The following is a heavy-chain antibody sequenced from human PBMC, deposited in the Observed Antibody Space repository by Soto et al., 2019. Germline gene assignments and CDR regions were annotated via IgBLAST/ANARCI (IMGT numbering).Heavy chain of an antibody. V-gene: IGHV3-30-3*01. Sequence: GGSLRLSCAASGFTFSSYAMHWVRQAPGKGLEWVAVISYDGSNKYYADSVKGRFTISRGNSKNTLYLQMNSLRAEDTAVYYCAREFGSSQYYFDYWGQGTLVTVSS. CDR2: ISYDGSNK. D-gene: IGHD1-26*01. J-gene: IGHJ4*02. CDR3: AREFGSSQYYFDY. CDR1: GFTFSSYA.